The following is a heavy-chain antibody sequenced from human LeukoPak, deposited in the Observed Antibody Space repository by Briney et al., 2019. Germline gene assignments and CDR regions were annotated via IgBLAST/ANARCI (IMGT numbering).Heavy chain of an antibody. CDR2: IIPILGIA. CDR3: ARAGYCSSTSCLLFDP. CDR1: GGTFSSYT. V-gene: IGHV1-69*02. J-gene: IGHJ5*02. Sequence: SVKVSCKASGGTFSSYTISWVRQAPGQGLEWMGRIIPILGIANYAQKFQGRVTITADKSTSTAYMELSSLRSEDTAVYYCARAGYCSSTSCLLFDPWGQGTLVTVSS. D-gene: IGHD2-2*01.